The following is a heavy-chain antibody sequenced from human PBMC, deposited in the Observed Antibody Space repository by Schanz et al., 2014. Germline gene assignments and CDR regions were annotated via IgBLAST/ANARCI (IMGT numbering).Heavy chain of an antibody. J-gene: IGHJ6*03. Sequence: EVQLVESGGGLVKPGGSLRLSCAASGFTFSYYNMNWVRQAPGKGLEWVSFISSSGTSIYYADSVKGRFTISRDNAKNSLYLQMNSLRAEDTAVYYCARPSDSSWYMDVWGKGTTVTVSS. CDR2: ISSSGTSI. CDR3: ARPSDSSWYMDV. V-gene: IGHV3-21*05. D-gene: IGHD2-21*02. CDR1: GFTFSYYN.